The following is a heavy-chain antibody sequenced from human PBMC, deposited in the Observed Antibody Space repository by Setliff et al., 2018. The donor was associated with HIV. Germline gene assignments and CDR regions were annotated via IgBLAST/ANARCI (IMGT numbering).Heavy chain of an antibody. V-gene: IGHV4-59*01. J-gene: IGHJ4*02. CDR1: GGSISSYY. CDR2: IYYSGST. Sequence: SETLSLTCTVSGGSISSYYWSWIRQPPGKGLEWIGYIYYSGSTNYNPSLKSRVTISVDTSKNQFSLKLTSVNAADTAVYYCASAGSGTRAPPRYWGQGTLVTVSS. D-gene: IGHD1-1*01. CDR3: ASAGSGTRAPPRY.